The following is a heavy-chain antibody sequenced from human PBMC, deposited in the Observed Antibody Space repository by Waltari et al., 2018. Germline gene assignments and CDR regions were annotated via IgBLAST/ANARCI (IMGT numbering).Heavy chain of an antibody. CDR2: IIPIFGTA. J-gene: IGHJ4*02. CDR3: ARDSPEGGYSYGRTGFDY. Sequence: QVQLVQSGAEVKKPGSSVKVSCKASGGTFSSYAISWVRQAPGQGLEWMGGIIPIFGTANYAQKVQGRVMITADESTSTAYMELSSLRSEDTAVYYCARDSPEGGYSYGRTGFDYWGQGTLVTVSS. CDR1: GGTFSSYA. V-gene: IGHV1-69*01. D-gene: IGHD5-18*01.